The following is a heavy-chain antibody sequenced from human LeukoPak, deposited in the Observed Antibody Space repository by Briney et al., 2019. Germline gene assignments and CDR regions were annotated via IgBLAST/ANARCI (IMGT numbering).Heavy chain of an antibody. J-gene: IGHJ4*02. CDR2: ILGNGHAS. CDR3: ARDPSSGYSFDS. Sequence: GGSLRLSCVASGFTFSSYPMHWVRQAPDKGLEYLSAILGNGHASFYADSVKGRFTISRDNSKNTLYLQMGNLRADDMAVYYCARDPSSGYSFDSWGQGTLVTVSS. CDR1: GFTFSSYP. V-gene: IGHV3-64*02. D-gene: IGHD6-19*01.